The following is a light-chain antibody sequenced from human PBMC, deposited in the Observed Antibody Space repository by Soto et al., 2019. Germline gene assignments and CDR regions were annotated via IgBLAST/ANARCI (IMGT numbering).Light chain of an antibody. J-gene: IGKJ1*01. CDR3: QRYNSNSRT. V-gene: IGKV1-5*03. CDR2: KAT. Sequence: DIPMTQYPSTLSASVGDIVTITCRASQSISNWLAWYQQKPGRAPKLLIYKATSLQSGVSSRFSGSASGTEFALTISSLQPDDFATYYCQRYNSNSRTFGQGTKVEIK. CDR1: QSISNW.